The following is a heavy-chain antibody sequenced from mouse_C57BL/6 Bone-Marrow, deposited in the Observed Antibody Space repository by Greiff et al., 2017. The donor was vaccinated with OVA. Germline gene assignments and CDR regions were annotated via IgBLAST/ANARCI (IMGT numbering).Heavy chain of an antibody. D-gene: IGHD1-1*01. J-gene: IGHJ1*03. V-gene: IGHV1-5*01. CDR3: ATRGRDCGSTKDLDV. CDR2: IYPGNSDT. Sequence: VQLQQSGTVLARPGASVKMSCKTSGYTFTSYWMHWVKQRPGQGLEWIGAIYPGNSDTSYNQKFKGKAKLTAVPSARTAYMELSSLTNEDSAIDDCATRGRDCGSTKDLDVWGTGTTVTVSS. CDR1: GYTFTSYW.